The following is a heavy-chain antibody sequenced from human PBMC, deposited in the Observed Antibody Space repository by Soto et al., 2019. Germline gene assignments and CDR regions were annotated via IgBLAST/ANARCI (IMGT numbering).Heavy chain of an antibody. CDR3: ARFPYYYDSSTSFGP. Sequence: GASVKVSCKASGYTFTSYGISWVRQAPGQGLEWVGWISAYNGNTNYAQKLQGGVTMTTDTSTSTAYMELRSLRSDDTAAYYCARFPYYYDSSTSFGPWGQGTLVTVSS. CDR1: GYTFTSYG. D-gene: IGHD3-22*01. V-gene: IGHV1-18*01. CDR2: ISAYNGNT. J-gene: IGHJ5*02.